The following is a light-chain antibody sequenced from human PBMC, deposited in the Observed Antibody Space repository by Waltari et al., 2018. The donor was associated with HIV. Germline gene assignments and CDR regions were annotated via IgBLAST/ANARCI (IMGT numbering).Light chain of an antibody. CDR1: SSNIGNDN. J-gene: IGLJ1*01. CDR3: VGWDGSLSGYV. CDR2: KNY. V-gene: IGLV1-47*01. Sequence: QSVLTQPPSASGTPGQTVTISRSGSSSNIGNDNVYWYQQLPGMTPKLLIYKNYQRPAGVPDRFAGSKSGTSASLAISGLRSEDEADYYCVGWDGSLSGYVFGAGTKVTVL.